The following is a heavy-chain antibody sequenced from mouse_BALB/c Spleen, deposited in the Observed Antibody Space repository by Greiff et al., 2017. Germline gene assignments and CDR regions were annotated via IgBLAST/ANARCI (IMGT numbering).Heavy chain of an antibody. V-gene: IGHV1-80*01. CDR2: IYPGDGDT. D-gene: IGHD1-1*01. CDR3: ARLCLYGSSSMDY. Sequence: QVQLKQSGAELVRPGSSVNISCKASGYAFSSYWMNWVKQRPGQGLEGIGQIYPGDGDTNYNGKFKGKATLTADKSSSTVYMQLSSLTSEDSAFYFCARLCLYGSSSMDYWGQGTSVTVSS. CDR1: GYAFSSYW. J-gene: IGHJ4*01.